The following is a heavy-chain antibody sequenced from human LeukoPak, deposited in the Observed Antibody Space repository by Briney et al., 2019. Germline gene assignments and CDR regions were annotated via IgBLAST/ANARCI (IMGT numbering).Heavy chain of an antibody. J-gene: IGHJ4*02. D-gene: IGHD3-22*01. CDR3: ARDRYYYDSSGYSLFDY. V-gene: IGHV3-21*01. CDR1: GFTFSSYS. CDR2: ISSSSSYI. Sequence: SGGSLRLSCAASGFTFSSYSMNWVRQAPGKGLEWVSSISSSSSYIYYADSVKGRVTISRDNAKNSLSLQMSSLRAEDTAVYYCARDRYYYDSSGYSLFDYWGQGTLVTVSS.